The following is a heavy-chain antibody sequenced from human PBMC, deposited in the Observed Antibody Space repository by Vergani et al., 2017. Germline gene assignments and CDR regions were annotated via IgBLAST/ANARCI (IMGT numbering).Heavy chain of an antibody. D-gene: IGHD6-13*01. V-gene: IGHV4-59*01. J-gene: IGHJ2*01. CDR1: GASIDSFY. CDR3: ARDFAGEWYFDL. Sequence: VLLQEPGPGLVRPSETLPLMCSVSGASIDSFYWSWIRQSPGKGLEWIGYVFRNGNVNYNPSFNFRVAIDTSNNQLSLKLTSVTAADTAVYYCARDFAGEWYFDLWGRGTMVTVSS. CDR2: VFRNGNV.